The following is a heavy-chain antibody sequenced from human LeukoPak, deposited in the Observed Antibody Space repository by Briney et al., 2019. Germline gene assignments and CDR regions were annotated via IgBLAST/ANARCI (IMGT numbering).Heavy chain of an antibody. CDR1: GYTXTSYG. D-gene: IGHD3-10*02. CDR3: ARELVSAGLIGY. CDR2: ISGYNGNT. Sequence: GASVKVSCKASGYTXTSYGISWVRQAPGQGLEWMGWISGYNGNTNYAQKFQGRVTMTTDTSTSTAYMELRSLRSDDTAVYYCARELVSAGLIGYWGQGTLVTVSS. J-gene: IGHJ4*02. V-gene: IGHV1-18*01.